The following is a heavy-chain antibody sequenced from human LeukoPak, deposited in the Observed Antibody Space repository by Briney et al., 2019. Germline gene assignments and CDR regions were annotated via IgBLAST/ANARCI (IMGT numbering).Heavy chain of an antibody. CDR1: GFTLSSYW. Sequence: GGSLRLSCAASGFTLSSYWMTWVRQAPGKGLEWVANIKQDGSERNYVDSVKGRFTISRDNAKNSLYLQMNTLRDEDTAVYCCATGAGCGYWGQGTLVTVSS. D-gene: IGHD6-19*01. V-gene: IGHV3-7*03. J-gene: IGHJ4*02. CDR2: IKQDGSER. CDR3: ATGAGCGY.